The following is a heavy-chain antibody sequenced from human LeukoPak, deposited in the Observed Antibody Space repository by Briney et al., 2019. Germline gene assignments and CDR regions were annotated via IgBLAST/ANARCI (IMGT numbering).Heavy chain of an antibody. CDR3: ARDSRGAFDY. CDR2: IKQDGSEK. V-gene: IGHV3-7*01. Sequence: GGSLRLSCAASGFTSSSYWMSWVRQAPGKGLEWVANIKQDGSEKYYVDSVKGRFTISRDNAKNSLYLQMNSLRAEDTAVYYCARDSRGAFDYWGQGTLVTVSS. CDR1: GFTSSSYW. D-gene: IGHD3-10*01. J-gene: IGHJ4*02.